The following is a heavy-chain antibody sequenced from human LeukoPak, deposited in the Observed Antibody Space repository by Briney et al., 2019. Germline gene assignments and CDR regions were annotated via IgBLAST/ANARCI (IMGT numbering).Heavy chain of an antibody. CDR3: AKDRSPGRYSSGWYAFGY. V-gene: IGHV3-23*01. CDR2: ISGSGGST. CDR1: GFTFSSYA. Sequence: GGSLRLSCAASGFTFSSYAMSWVRQAPGKGLEWVSAISGSGGSTYYAGSVKGRFTISRDNSKNTLYLQMNSLRAEDTAVYYCAKDRSPGRYSSGWYAFGYWGQGTLVTVSS. J-gene: IGHJ4*02. D-gene: IGHD6-19*01.